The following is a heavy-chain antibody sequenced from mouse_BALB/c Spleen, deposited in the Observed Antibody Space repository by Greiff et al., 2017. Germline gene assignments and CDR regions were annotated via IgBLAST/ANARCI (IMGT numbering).Heavy chain of an antibody. CDR1: GFSLTSYG. J-gene: IGHJ4*01. Sequence: VQRVESGPGLVQPSQSLSITCTVSGFSLTSYGVHWVRQSPGKGLEWLGVIWSGGSTDYNAAFISRLSISKDNSKSQVFFKMNSLQADDTAIYYCARKGWDGAMDYWGQGTSVTVSS. V-gene: IGHV2-4-1*01. CDR3: ARKGWDGAMDY. CDR2: IWSGGST. D-gene: IGHD4-1*01.